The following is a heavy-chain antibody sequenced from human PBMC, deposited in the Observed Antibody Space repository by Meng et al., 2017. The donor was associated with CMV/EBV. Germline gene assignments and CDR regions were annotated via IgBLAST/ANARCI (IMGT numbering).Heavy chain of an antibody. D-gene: IGHD2-21*02. CDR3: ARALLIPKGDDDY. CDR1: GFTFSSYA. V-gene: IGHV3-30*04. J-gene: IGHJ4*02. CDR2: ISYDGSNK. Sequence: GESLKISCAASGFTFSSYAMHWVRQAPGKGLEWVAVISYDGSNKYYADSVKGRFTISRDNYKNTLYLQMNSLRAEDTAVYYCARALLIPKGDDDYWGQRTLVTVSS.